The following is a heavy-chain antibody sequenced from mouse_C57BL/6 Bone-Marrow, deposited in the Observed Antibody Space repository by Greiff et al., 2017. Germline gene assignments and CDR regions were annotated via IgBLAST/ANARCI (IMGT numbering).Heavy chain of an antibody. CDR1: GYAFTNYL. CDR2: INPGSGGT. J-gene: IGHJ1*03. Sequence: VQLQQSGAELVRPGTSVKVSCKASGYAFTNYLIEWVKQRPGQGLEWIGVINPGSGGTNYNEKFKGKATQTADKSSSTAYMQLSSLTSEDSAVYFCARSSYWYFDVWGTGTTVTVSS. CDR3: ARSSYWYFDV. D-gene: IGHD1-1*01. V-gene: IGHV1-54*01.